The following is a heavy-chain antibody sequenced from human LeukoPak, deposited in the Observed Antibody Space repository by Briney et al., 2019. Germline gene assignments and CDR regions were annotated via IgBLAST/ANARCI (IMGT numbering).Heavy chain of an antibody. Sequence: PGGSLRLSCAASGFTFSSYGMSWVRQAPGKGLEWVSAISGSGGSTYYADSVKGRFTISRDSSKSTLFLQMNSLRAEDTAVYYCAKDPRVGSRVATPCHWGQGTLVTVSS. V-gene: IGHV3-23*01. CDR3: AKDPRVGSRVATPCH. J-gene: IGHJ4*02. CDR1: GFTFSSYG. D-gene: IGHD5-24*01. CDR2: ISGSGGST.